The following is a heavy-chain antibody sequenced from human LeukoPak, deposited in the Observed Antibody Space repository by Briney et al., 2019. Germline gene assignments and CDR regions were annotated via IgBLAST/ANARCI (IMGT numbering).Heavy chain of an antibody. D-gene: IGHD2-2*01. CDR3: VKDIRTVAVPSASMLAFHI. J-gene: IGHJ3*02. Sequence: GGSLRLSCAASGFTFDDYAMHWVRQAPGKGLEWVSGISWNSGNKGYADYVKGRFTISRDNAKNSLYLQMNSLRAEDTALYYCVKDIRTVAVPSASMLAFHIWGQGTMVTVSS. CDR1: GFTFDDYA. CDR2: ISWNSGNK. V-gene: IGHV3-9*01.